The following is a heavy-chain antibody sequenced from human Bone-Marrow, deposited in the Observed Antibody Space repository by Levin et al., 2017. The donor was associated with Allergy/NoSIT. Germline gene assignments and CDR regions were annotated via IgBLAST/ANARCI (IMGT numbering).Heavy chain of an antibody. CDR1: GFSLSTTGVA. V-gene: IGHV2-5*02. Sequence: ESGPTLVKSTQTLTLTCTFSGFSLSTTGVAVGWVRQPPGKTLEWLALIYWDDDKRYSPSLKSRLTITKDTSKNQVVLTMTNMDPVDTATYYCAHRPRIGVAGYVDFWGQGTLVTVSS. J-gene: IGHJ4*02. CDR3: AHRPRIGVAGYVDF. D-gene: IGHD6-19*01. CDR2: IYWDDDK.